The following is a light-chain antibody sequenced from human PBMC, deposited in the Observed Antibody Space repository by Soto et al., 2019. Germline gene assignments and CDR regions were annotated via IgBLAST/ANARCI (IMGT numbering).Light chain of an antibody. CDR3: QQYNNWPEWT. Sequence: VMTQTPLSLSVAPGQPASISCKSSQSLLHITGETFLFWYQQKPGQAPRLLIYGASTRATGIPARFSGSGSGTEFTLTISSLQSEDFAVYYCQQYNNWPEWTFGQGTKVDI. CDR2: GAS. J-gene: IGKJ1*01. V-gene: IGKV3-15*01. CDR1: QSLLHITGET.